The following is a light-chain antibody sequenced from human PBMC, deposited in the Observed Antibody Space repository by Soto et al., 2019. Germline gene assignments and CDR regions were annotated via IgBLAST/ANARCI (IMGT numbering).Light chain of an antibody. J-gene: IGKJ2*01. V-gene: IGKV1-5*03. CDR1: QSISSW. Sequence: DIQMTQSPSTLSASVGDRVTITCRASQSISSWLAWYQQKPGKAPKLLIYKASSLESGVPSRFSGSGSGTEFTFTISSLQPDDFATYYCQQYNSYQYTFGQGTKLEI. CDR2: KAS. CDR3: QQYNSYQYT.